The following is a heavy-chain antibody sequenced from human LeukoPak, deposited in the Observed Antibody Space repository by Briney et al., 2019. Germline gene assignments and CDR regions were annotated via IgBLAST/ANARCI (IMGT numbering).Heavy chain of an antibody. CDR3: ARDHGRGWPRDYYYYMDV. J-gene: IGHJ6*03. CDR2: ISSSGST. CDR1: GDSISYFY. Sequence: SETLSLTCSVSGDSISYFYWSWIRQAAGKGLEWIGRISSSGSTDYNASLKSRVTMSVDTSTNQLSLKVISVTAADTAVYYCARDHGRGWPRDYYYYMDVWGKGTTVTISS. V-gene: IGHV4-4*07. D-gene: IGHD6-19*01.